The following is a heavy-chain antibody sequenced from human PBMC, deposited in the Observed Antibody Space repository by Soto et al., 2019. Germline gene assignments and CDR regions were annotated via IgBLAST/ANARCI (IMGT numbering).Heavy chain of an antibody. J-gene: IGHJ5*02. D-gene: IGHD6-6*01. CDR3: AEDLGSSSPNWFDP. Sequence: GGSLRLSCAASGFTFASHAMNWVRQAPGKGLQWVSTITDSGGRTYYADSVKGRFTISRDNSKNTLSLQMNNLRAEDTAIYYCAEDLGSSSPNWFDPWGPGTLVTVSS. V-gene: IGHV3-23*01. CDR1: GFTFASHA. CDR2: ITDSGGRT.